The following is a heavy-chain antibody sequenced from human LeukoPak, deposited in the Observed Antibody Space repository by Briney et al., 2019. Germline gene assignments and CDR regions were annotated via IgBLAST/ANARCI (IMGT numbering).Heavy chain of an antibody. J-gene: IGHJ5*02. CDR2: IYYSGST. Sequence: GSLRLSCAASGFTFSDYYMSWIRQAPGKGLERIGSIYYSGSTYYNPSLKSRVTISVDTSKNQFSLKLSSVTAADTAVYYCARVGGEDGDYDTNNWFDPWGQGTLVTVSS. CDR3: ARVGGEDGDYDTNNWFDP. D-gene: IGHD4-17*01. CDR1: GFTFSDYY. V-gene: IGHV4-38-2*01.